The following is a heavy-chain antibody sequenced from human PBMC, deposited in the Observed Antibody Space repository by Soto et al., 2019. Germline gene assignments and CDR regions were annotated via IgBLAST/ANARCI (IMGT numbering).Heavy chain of an antibody. CDR1: GFTFSSYD. CDR3: ARGSTYSGLDV. Sequence: LRLSCVASGFTFSSYDMHWVRQATGKGLEWVSAIGTAGAPYYPGSVKGRFTISRENAKNSLYLQMNSLRDGDTAVYYCARGSTYSGLDVWGQGTTVTVSS. CDR2: IGTAGAP. J-gene: IGHJ6*02. V-gene: IGHV3-13*05.